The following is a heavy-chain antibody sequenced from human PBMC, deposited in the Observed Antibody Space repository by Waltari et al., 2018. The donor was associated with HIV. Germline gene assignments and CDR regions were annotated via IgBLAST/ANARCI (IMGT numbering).Heavy chain of an antibody. CDR1: GGSISSSSYY. Sequence: TLSLTCTVSGGSISSSSYYWGWIRQPPGKGLEWIGSIYYSGSTYYNPSLKSRVTISVDTSKNQFSLKLSSVTAADTAVYYCARSPRKYYYGSGAPPYYFDYWGQGTLVTVSS. J-gene: IGHJ4*02. V-gene: IGHV4-39*01. CDR2: IYYSGST. CDR3: ARSPRKYYYGSGAPPYYFDY. D-gene: IGHD3-10*01.